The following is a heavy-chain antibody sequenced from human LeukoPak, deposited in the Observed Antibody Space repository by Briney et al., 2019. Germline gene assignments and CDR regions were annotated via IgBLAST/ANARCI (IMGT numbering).Heavy chain of an antibody. D-gene: IGHD2-2*01. CDR2: FDPEDGET. J-gene: IGHJ6*02. V-gene: IGHV1-24*01. CDR1: GYTLTELS. Sequence: GASVKVSCKVSGYTLTELSMHWVRQAPGKGLEWMGGFDPEDGETIYAQKFQGRVTMTEDTSTDTAYMEPSSLRSEDTAVYYCATAKPSYCSSTSCYLLNYYYYGMDVWGQGTMVTVSS. CDR3: ATAKPSYCSSTSCYLLNYYYYGMDV.